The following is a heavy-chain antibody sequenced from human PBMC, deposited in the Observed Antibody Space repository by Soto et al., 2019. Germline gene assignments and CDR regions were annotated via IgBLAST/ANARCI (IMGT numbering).Heavy chain of an antibody. V-gene: IGHV4-30-4*01. CDR2: IYYSGST. CDR1: RCSISSGDYY. J-gene: IGHJ5*02. CDR3: ARAVSWNTNWFDP. D-gene: IGHD1-1*01. Sequence: SETLSLTCTVSRCSISSGDYYWSWIRQPPGKGLEWIGYIYYSGSTYYNPSLKSRVTISVDTSKNQCSLKLSSVTAADKAVYYCARAVSWNTNWFDPWGQGTLVIVSS.